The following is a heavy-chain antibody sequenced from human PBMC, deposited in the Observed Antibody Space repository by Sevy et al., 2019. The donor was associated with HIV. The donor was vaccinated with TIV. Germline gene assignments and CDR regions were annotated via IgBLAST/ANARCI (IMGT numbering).Heavy chain of an antibody. CDR3: ARELAYCDGDCSRAEYFQH. CDR1: GYPFSNYG. Sequence: ASVKVSCKASGYPFSNYGISWVRQAPGQGLEWMGWISPYNGDTSYAQKFQGRVTVTTDTSTSTAYMELRSLRSDDTAIYYGARELAYCDGDCSRAEYFQHWGQGALVTVSS. D-gene: IGHD2-21*02. J-gene: IGHJ1*01. V-gene: IGHV1-18*01. CDR2: ISPYNGDT.